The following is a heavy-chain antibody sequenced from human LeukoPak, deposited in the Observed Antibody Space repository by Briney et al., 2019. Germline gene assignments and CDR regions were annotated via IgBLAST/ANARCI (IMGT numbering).Heavy chain of an antibody. Sequence: ASVKVSCKSSGYAFTAYYMHWVRQAPGQGLEWMGWITHNSGGTNYAQKFQGRVTMTRDTSISTAYMELSSLRSDDTAVYYCARDRTLIRGVATYYFDYWGQGTLVTVSS. CDR1: GYAFTAYY. CDR2: ITHNSGGT. V-gene: IGHV1-2*02. J-gene: IGHJ4*02. CDR3: ARDRTLIRGVATYYFDY. D-gene: IGHD3-10*01.